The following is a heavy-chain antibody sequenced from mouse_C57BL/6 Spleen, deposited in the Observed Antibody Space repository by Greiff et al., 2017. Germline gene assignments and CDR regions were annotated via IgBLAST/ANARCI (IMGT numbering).Heavy chain of an antibody. CDR3: ARKDYYSLYVDF. D-gene: IGHD2-12*01. CDR2: IYPGDGDT. V-gene: IGHV1-80*01. CDR1: GYAFSSYW. J-gene: IGHJ1*03. Sequence: VKLMESGAELVKPGASVKISCKASGYAFSSYWMNWVKQRPGKGLEWIGKIYPGDGDTNYNGKFKGKATLTADKSSSTAYMQLSSLTSEDSAVYFCARKDYYSLYVDFWGTGTPVTVSS.